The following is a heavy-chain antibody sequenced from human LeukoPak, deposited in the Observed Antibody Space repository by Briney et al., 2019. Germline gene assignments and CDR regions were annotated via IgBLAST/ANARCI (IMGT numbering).Heavy chain of an antibody. Sequence: PSETLSLTCTVSGGSISSYYWGWIRQPPGKGLEWIGYIYYSGSTNYNPSLKSRVTISVDTSKNQFSLKLSSVTAADTAVYYCARDSGSYFGFDYWGQGTLVTVSS. CDR3: ARDSGSYFGFDY. D-gene: IGHD1-26*01. J-gene: IGHJ4*02. V-gene: IGHV4-59*01. CDR1: GGSISSYY. CDR2: IYYSGST.